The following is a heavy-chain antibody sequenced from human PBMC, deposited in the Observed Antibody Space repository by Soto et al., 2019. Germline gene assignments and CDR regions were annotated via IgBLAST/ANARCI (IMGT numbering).Heavy chain of an antibody. D-gene: IGHD3-22*01. CDR3: ARDQRSSSGGNYYYYGMDV. CDR1: GYTFTTHA. V-gene: IGHV1-3*01. Sequence: GASVKVSCKASGYTFTTHAMHWVRRAPGQRLEWMGWINAGNGNTKYSQKFQGRVTITRDTSASTAYMELSSLRSEDTAVYYCARDQRSSSGGNYYYYGMDVWGQGTTVTVSS. J-gene: IGHJ6*02. CDR2: INAGNGNT.